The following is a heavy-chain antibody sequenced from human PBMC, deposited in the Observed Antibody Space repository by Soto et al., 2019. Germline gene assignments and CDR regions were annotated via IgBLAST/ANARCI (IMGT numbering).Heavy chain of an antibody. D-gene: IGHD6-13*01. V-gene: IGHV4-34*01. Sequence: SETLSLTCAVYGGSFSGYYWSWIRQPPGKGLEWIGEINHSGSTNYNPSLKSRVTISVDTSKNQFSLKLSSVTAADTAVYYCARGGQTRYSSSWYVPRYYYYMDVWGKGTTVTVS. CDR2: INHSGST. CDR1: GGSFSGYY. CDR3: ARGGQTRYSSSWYVPRYYYYMDV. J-gene: IGHJ6*03.